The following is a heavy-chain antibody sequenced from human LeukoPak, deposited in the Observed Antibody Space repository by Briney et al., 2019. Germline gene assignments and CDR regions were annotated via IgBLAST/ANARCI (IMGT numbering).Heavy chain of an antibody. CDR3: ARNAVGTGVSQFAY. D-gene: IGHD6-19*01. Sequence: SETLSLTCTVSGGYISSSSYYWGWIRQPPGKGLEWIGSIYYSGSTYYNPSLKSRVTISVDTSKNQFSLKLSSVTAADTAVYYLARNAVGTGVSQFAYWGTETLVTVSP. J-gene: IGHJ4*02. V-gene: IGHV4-39*07. CDR2: IYYSGST. CDR1: GGYISSSSYY.